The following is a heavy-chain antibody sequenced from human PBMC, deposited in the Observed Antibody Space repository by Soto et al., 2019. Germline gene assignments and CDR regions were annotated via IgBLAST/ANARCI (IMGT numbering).Heavy chain of an antibody. CDR2: ISYDGSNK. CDR1: GFTFSSYG. Sequence: QVQLVESGGGVVQPGRSLRLSCAASGFTFSSYGMHWVRQAPGKGLEWVAVISYDGSNKYYADSVKGRFTISRDNSKNTLYLQMHSLRAEDTAVYYCAKDRVYPQLPDYYYGMDVWGQGTTVTVSS. D-gene: IGHD6-6*01. J-gene: IGHJ6*02. V-gene: IGHV3-30*18. CDR3: AKDRVYPQLPDYYYGMDV.